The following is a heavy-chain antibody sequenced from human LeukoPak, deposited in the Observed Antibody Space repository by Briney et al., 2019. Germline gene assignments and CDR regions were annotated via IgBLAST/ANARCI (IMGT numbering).Heavy chain of an antibody. CDR3: VRDPRATYGTNWFDP. CDR1: GFTFGNYA. CDR2: ISAKGGAT. V-gene: IGHV3-23*01. Sequence: GRSVRLSCVGSGFTFGNYAMSWVRQAPGKGLQWVSQISAKGGATWYTSSARDRFTISRDNSKNTVYLQMSSLTTDDTATYYCVRDPRATYGTNWFDPWGRGTFLRVSS. J-gene: IGHJ5*02. D-gene: IGHD1-1*01.